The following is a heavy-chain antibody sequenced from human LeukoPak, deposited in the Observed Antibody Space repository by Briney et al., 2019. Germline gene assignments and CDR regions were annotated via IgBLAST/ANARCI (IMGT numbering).Heavy chain of an antibody. V-gene: IGHV1-2*02. CDR1: GYTFTGHF. J-gene: IGHJ4*02. CDR3: ARGPDSGDYIFGF. Sequence: ASVKVSCKASGYTFTGHFIHWVRQAPGQGLEWMGWITPNSVGTNYAPKFQGRVTMTSDTSISTAYMELSRLTSDDTAMYYCARGPDSGDYIFGFWGQGTLITVSS. D-gene: IGHD4-17*01. CDR2: ITPNSVGT.